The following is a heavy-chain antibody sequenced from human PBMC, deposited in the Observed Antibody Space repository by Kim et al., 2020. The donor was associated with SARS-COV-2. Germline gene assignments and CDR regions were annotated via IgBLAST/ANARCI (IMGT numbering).Heavy chain of an antibody. CDR2: VNTDGSTT. V-gene: IGHV3-74*01. CDR3: ARSRGAAFDF. Sequence: GGSLRLSCAASGFTFSGYWMHWVRQPPGKGLVWVSRVNTDGSTTTYADYVKGRFTISRDNGKNTLYLQMNSLRAEDTAVYYCARSRGAAFDFWGLGALVTVPS. J-gene: IGHJ4*02. D-gene: IGHD2-15*01. CDR1: GFTFSGYW.